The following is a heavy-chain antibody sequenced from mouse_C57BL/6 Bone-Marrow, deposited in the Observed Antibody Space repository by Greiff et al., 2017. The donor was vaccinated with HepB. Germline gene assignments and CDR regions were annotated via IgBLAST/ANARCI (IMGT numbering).Heavy chain of an antibody. V-gene: IGHV1-82*01. CDR2: IYPGDGDT. J-gene: IGHJ3*01. CDR1: GYAFSSSW. D-gene: IGHD1-1*02. Sequence: VQLQQSGPELVKPGASVKISCKASGYAFSSSWMNWVKQRPGKGLEWIGRIYPGDGDTNYNGKFKGKATLTADKSSSTAYMQLSSLTSEDSAVYFCASYSYGLYWGQGTLVTVSA. CDR3: ASYSYGLY.